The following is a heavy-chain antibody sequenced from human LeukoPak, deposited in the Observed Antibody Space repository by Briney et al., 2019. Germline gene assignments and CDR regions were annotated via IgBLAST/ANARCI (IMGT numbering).Heavy chain of an antibody. J-gene: IGHJ4*02. CDR1: GFIFSSHG. Sequence: GGSLRLSCAASGFIFSSHGMNWVRQAPGKGLEWVASIDTTSYTYYTDSVKGRFTISRDNAKISLYLQMNSLRAEDTAVYYCATEGRGVHFHSWGEGTLVTVSS. CDR3: ATEGRGVHFHS. D-gene: IGHD3-10*01. CDR2: IDTTSYT. V-gene: IGHV3-21*01.